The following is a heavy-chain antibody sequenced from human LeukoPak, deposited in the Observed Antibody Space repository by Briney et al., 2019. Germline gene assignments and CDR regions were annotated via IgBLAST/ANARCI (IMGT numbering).Heavy chain of an antibody. Sequence: GGSLRLSCAASGFTFSSYSMSWVRQAPGKGLEWVSYIRSSGSTTYYADSVKGRFTISRDNAKSSLFLQMNSLRPEDTAVYYCAAGILGFDSGSWGQGTVTVSS. CDR2: IRSSGSTT. J-gene: IGHJ4*02. D-gene: IGHD2/OR15-2a*01. CDR1: GFTFSSYS. V-gene: IGHV3-48*03. CDR3: AAGILGFDSGS.